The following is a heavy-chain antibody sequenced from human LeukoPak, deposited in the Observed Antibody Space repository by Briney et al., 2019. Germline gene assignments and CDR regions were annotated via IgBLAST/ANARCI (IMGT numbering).Heavy chain of an antibody. CDR2: INHSGST. D-gene: IGHD3-9*01. V-gene: IGHV4-34*01. J-gene: IGHJ3*02. CDR3: ARLDTIDYDILTDYDEGSNDAFHM. CDR1: GGSFRGNY. Sequence: SETLSLTCAVYGGSFRGNYWSWIRQPPGKGLEWIREINHSGSTNYNPSLKSRVNISVDTSNNQFSLKFNSVTAADTAIYYCARLDTIDYDILTDYDEGSNDAFHMWGQGTMVTVSS.